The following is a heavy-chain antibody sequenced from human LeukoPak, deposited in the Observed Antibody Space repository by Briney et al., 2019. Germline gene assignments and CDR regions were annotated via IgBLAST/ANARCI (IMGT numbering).Heavy chain of an antibody. CDR2: ISYDGSNK. J-gene: IGHJ4*02. CDR3: ARSQGVRGVLTRRGYFDY. Sequence: GRSLRLSCAASGFTFSSYALHWVRQAPGKGLEWVAVISYDGSNKYYADSVKGRFTISRDNSKNTLYLQMNSLRAEDTAVYYCARSQGVRGVLTRRGYFDYWGQGNLVTVSS. D-gene: IGHD3-10*01. V-gene: IGHV3-30*04. CDR1: GFTFSSYA.